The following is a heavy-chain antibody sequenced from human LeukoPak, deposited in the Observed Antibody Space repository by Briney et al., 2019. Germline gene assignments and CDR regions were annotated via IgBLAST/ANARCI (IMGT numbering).Heavy chain of an antibody. J-gene: IGHJ4*02. D-gene: IGHD3-22*01. CDR1: GFPFSAYS. Sequence: GGSLRLSCAASGFPFSAYSMNWVRQAPGKGLEWVSSISGSSNYMYYADSVKGRFTISRDNAKNSLYLHMNSLRADDTAVYYCAKAYYDSSGYSYYFDYRGQGTLVTVSS. CDR2: ISGSSNYM. V-gene: IGHV3-21*01. CDR3: AKAYYDSSGYSYYFDY.